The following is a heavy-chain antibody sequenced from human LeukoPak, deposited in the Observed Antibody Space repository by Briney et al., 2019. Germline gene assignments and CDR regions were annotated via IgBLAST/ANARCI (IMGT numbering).Heavy chain of an antibody. CDR3: AAVLYCSGGSCYLPYYYGMDV. D-gene: IGHD2-15*01. V-gene: IGHV1-24*01. CDR1: GYTLTELS. Sequence: ASVTVSCKVSGYTLTELSMHWVRQAPGKGLEWMGGFDPEDGETIYAQKFQGRVTMTEDTSTDTAYMELSSLRSEDTAVYYCAAVLYCSGGSCYLPYYYGMDVWGKGTTVTVSS. CDR2: FDPEDGET. J-gene: IGHJ6*04.